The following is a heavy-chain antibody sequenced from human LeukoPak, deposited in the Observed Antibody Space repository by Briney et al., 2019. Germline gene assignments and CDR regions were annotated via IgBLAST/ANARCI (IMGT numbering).Heavy chain of an antibody. CDR1: GGSISSSSYS. CDR2: IYYSGST. CDR3: ARDRYSSGWYDLDY. V-gene: IGHV4-39*02. Sequence: SETLSLTCTVSGGSISSSSYSWGWIRQPPGKGLEWIGSIYYSGSTYYNPSLKSRVTISVDTSKNQFSLKLSSVTAADTAVYYCARDRYSSGWYDLDYWGQGTLVTVSS. J-gene: IGHJ4*02. D-gene: IGHD6-19*01.